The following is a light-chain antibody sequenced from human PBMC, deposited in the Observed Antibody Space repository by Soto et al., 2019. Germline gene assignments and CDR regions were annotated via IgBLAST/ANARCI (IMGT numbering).Light chain of an antibody. J-gene: IGLJ1*01. Sequence: QSALTQPASVSGSPGQSITISCTGTSSDVGGFKYVSWYQHHPGKAHKLMIYDVSNPSSGVSTRFSASKSGNTASLTISGLQTEDEADYYCSSYTTSSTYVFGTGTKLTVL. CDR1: SSDVGGFKY. CDR3: SSYTTSSTYV. CDR2: DVS. V-gene: IGLV2-14*03.